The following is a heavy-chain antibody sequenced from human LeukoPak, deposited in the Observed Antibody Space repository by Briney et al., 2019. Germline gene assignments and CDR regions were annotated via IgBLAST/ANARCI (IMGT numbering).Heavy chain of an antibody. J-gene: IGHJ4*02. CDR3: AKDPEGATLEEIDY. CDR1: GFTFDDYA. Sequence: GGSLRLSCAASGFTFDDYAMHWVRQAPGKGLEWVSGISWNSGSIGYADSVKGRFTISRDNAKNSLYLQMNSLRAEDTALYYCAKDPEGATLEEIDYWGQGTLVTVSS. CDR2: ISWNSGSI. V-gene: IGHV3-9*01. D-gene: IGHD1-26*01.